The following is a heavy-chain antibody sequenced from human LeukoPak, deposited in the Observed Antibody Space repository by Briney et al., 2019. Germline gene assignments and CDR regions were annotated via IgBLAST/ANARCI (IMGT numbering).Heavy chain of an antibody. V-gene: IGHV3-66*02. J-gene: IGHJ6*03. CDR1: GFTVSSNY. Sequence: PGGSLRLSCAASGFTVSSNYMSWVRQAPGKGLEWVSVIYSGGSTYYADSVKGRFTISRDNSKNTLYLQMNSLRAEDTAVYYCARDHWGPTGLYYHYYMDVWGKGTTVTVSS. D-gene: IGHD3-16*01. CDR2: IYSGGST. CDR3: ARDHWGPTGLYYHYYMDV.